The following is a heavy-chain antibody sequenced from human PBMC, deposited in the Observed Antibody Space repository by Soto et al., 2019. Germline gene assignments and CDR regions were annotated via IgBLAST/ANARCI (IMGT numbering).Heavy chain of an antibody. CDR1: GGTFSSYA. CDR3: ARAGQHQLVFDY. CDR2: IIPIFGTA. J-gene: IGHJ4*02. V-gene: IGHV1-69*13. Sequence: GASVKVSCKASGGTFSSYAISWVRQAPGQGLEWMGGIIPIFGTANYAQKFQGRVTITADESTSTAYMELSSLRSEDTAVYYCARAGQHQLVFDYWGQGTLVTVSS. D-gene: IGHD6-13*01.